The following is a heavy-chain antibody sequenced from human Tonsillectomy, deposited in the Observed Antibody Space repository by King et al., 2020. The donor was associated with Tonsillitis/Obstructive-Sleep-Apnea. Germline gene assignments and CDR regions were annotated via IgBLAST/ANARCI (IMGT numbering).Heavy chain of an antibody. CDR2: ISAYNGNT. J-gene: IGHJ6*03. V-gene: IGHV1-18*01. CDR1: GYTFSNYG. Sequence: VQLVESGAEVKKPGASVKVSCKASGYTFSNYGVSWVRQAPGQGLEWMGWISAYNGNTNYAQKFQGRITMTTDTSTSTAYMELRSLRSDDTAVYYCARSGTYYYYYMDVWGKGTTVTVSS. D-gene: IGHD1-26*01. CDR3: ARSGTYYYYYMDV.